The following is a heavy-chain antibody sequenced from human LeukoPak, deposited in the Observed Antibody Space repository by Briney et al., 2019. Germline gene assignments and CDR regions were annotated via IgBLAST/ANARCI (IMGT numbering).Heavy chain of an antibody. V-gene: IGHV3-7*01. CDR3: ARVEEQWLAHYYYYGMDV. Sequence: GGSLRLSCAASGFTFSSYWMSWVRLAPGKGLEWVANIKQDGSEKYYVDSVKGRFTISRDNAKNSLYLQMNSLRAEDTAVYYCARVEEQWLAHYYYYGMDVWGQGTAVTVSS. CDR1: GFTFSSYW. CDR2: IKQDGSEK. D-gene: IGHD6-19*01. J-gene: IGHJ6*02.